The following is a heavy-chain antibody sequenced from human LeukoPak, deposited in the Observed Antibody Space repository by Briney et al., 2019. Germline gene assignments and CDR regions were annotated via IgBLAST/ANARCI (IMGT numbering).Heavy chain of an antibody. CDR1: GFTFNNYW. V-gene: IGHV3-74*01. Sequence: GGSLRLSCAASGFTFNNYWIHWVRHAPGKGLVWVSRVNPGGSIANFVDSVKGRFTISRDNAKNTVYLQTSSLTAEDTAVYYCVRGTYHAYYMDVWGKGTTVTASS. D-gene: IGHD3-16*01. CDR3: VRGTYHAYYMDV. J-gene: IGHJ6*03. CDR2: VNPGGSIA.